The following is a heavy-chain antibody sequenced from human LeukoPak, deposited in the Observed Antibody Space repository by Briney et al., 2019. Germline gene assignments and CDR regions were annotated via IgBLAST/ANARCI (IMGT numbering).Heavy chain of an antibody. J-gene: IGHJ4*02. CDR3: ARGRGGYSSGWYGGHYFDY. CDR2: INHSGST. CDR1: GGSFSGHY. D-gene: IGHD6-19*01. V-gene: IGHV4-34*01. Sequence: SETLSLTCAVYGGSFSGHYWSWIRQPPGKGLEWIGEINHSGSTNYNPSLKSRATISVDTSKNQFSLKLSSATAADTAVYYCARGRGGYSSGWYGGHYFDYWGQGTLVTVSS.